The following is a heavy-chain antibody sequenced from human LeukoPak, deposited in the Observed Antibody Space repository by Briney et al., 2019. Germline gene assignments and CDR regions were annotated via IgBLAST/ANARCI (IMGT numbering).Heavy chain of an antibody. CDR3: AKDLRGSPPPGPFDY. CDR2: ISSNGGST. D-gene: IGHD2-15*01. Sequence: GGSLRLSCAPAGFTFSSYAMHWVPQAPGKGLEYVSAISSNGGSTYYANSVKGRFTISRDNSKNTLYLQMGSLRTEDMAVYYCAKDLRGSPPPGPFDYWGQGTLVTVSS. J-gene: IGHJ4*02. CDR1: GFTFSSYA. V-gene: IGHV3-64*01.